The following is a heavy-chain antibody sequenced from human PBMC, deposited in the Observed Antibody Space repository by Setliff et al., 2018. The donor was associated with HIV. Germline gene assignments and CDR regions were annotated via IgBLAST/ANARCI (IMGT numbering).Heavy chain of an antibody. J-gene: IGHJ3*01. CDR2: IYYSGSA. CDR1: GGSISSGDYF. D-gene: IGHD4-17*01. V-gene: IGHV4-30-4*08. CDR3: ASDYGDYGAFDV. Sequence: NPSETLSLTCTVSGGSISSGDYFLSWIRQAPGKGLEWIGCIYYSGSAYYNPSLQRRVTISVDTSKNQVSLKLNSMTAADTAVYYCASDYGDYGAFDVWGQGTMVTVSS.